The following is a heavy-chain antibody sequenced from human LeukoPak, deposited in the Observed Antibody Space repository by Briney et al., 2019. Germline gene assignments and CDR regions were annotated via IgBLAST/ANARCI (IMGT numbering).Heavy chain of an antibody. J-gene: IGHJ4*02. CDR2: TYYRSKWYN. D-gene: IGHD5-18*01. V-gene: IGHV6-1*01. CDR1: GDSFSSNSVA. CDR3: AREGANSYGHYIFDY. Sequence: SQTLSLTCAISGDSFSSNSVAWDWIRQSSSRGLEWLGRTYYRSKWYNDYAVSVKSRITINPDTSKNQFSLQLNSVTPEDTAVYYCAREGANSYGHYIFDYWGQGTLVTVSS.